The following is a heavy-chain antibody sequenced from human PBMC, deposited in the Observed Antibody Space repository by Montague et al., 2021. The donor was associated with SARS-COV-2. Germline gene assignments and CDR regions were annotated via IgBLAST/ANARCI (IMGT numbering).Heavy chain of an antibody. V-gene: IGHV3-23*01. CDR2: ISGSGGST. Sequence: SLRLSCAASGFTFSSYATSWVRQAPGKGLEWVSAISGSGGSTYYADSVKGRFTISRDNSKNTLYLQMNSLRAEDTAVYYFAKTSPYSSSWTQCLFGYYYYYGMDVWGQGTTVTVSS. CDR3: AKTSPYSSSWTQCLFGYYYYYGMDV. D-gene: IGHD6-13*01. CDR1: GFTFSSYA. J-gene: IGHJ6*02.